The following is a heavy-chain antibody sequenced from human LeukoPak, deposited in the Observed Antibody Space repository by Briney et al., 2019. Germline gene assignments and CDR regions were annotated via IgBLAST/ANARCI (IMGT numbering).Heavy chain of an antibody. J-gene: IGHJ4*02. D-gene: IGHD3-10*01. CDR3: ARDLRYFDY. CDR1: GGSISSYY. Sequence: SETLSLTCTVSGGSISSYYWSWIRQPPGKGLEWIGYIYYSGSTNYNPSLKSRVTISVDKSKNQFSLKLSSVTAADTAVYYCARDLRYFDYWGQGTLVTVSS. CDR2: IYYSGST. V-gene: IGHV4-59*12.